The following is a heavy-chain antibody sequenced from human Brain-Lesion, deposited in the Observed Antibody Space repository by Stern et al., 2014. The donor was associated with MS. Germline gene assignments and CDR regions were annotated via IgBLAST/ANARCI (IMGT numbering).Heavy chain of an antibody. J-gene: IGHJ6*02. V-gene: IGHV4-61*02. CDR1: GGSISSGGYY. CDR2: IFNSGST. Sequence: QVQLQESGPGLVKPSQTLSLSCTVSGGSISSGGYYWSWIWQPAGKGLEWIGRIFNSGSTSYNPSLKSRVTLSIDTPNNPFSPRLNPMTAADTAVYYCARGRVVPGFQYYATDVWGQGTTVIVSS. D-gene: IGHD2-2*01. CDR3: ARGRVVPGFQYYATDV.